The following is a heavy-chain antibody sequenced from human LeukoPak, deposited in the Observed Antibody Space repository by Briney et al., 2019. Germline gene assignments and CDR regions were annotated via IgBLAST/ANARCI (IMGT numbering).Heavy chain of an antibody. CDR3: ARGLRDEERHYGYYKDV. J-gene: IGHJ6*03. CDR1: GDSVSGYY. CDR2: FYTSANT. Sequence: PSETLSLTCTVSGDSVSGYYGSWIRQPPGKGLEWIGYFYTSANTNYNPSLKSRVTMSVDTSKNQFSLKLSSVTAADTAVYYCARGLRDEERHYGYYKDVWGKGTTVNVPS. D-gene: IGHD3-22*01. V-gene: IGHV4-4*09.